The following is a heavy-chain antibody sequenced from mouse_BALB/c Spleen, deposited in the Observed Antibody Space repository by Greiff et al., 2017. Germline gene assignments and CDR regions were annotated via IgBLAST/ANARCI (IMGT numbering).Heavy chain of an antibody. J-gene: IGHJ2*01. CDR3: NAWTTAFYFDY. CDR2: IDPENGDT. Sequence: VQLQQSGAELVRSGASVKLSCTASGFNIKDYYMHWVKQRPEQGLEWIGWIDPENGDTEYAPKFQGKATMTADTSSNTAYLQLSSLTSEDTAVYYCNAWTTAFYFDYWGQGTTLTVSS. CDR1: GFNIKDYY. V-gene: IGHV14-4*02. D-gene: IGHD1-2*01.